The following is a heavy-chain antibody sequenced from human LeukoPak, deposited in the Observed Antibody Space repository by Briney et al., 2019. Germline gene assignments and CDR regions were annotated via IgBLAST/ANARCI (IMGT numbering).Heavy chain of an antibody. J-gene: IGHJ4*02. CDR3: ARWNRGDWGFGTGFDY. V-gene: IGHV4-39*01. CDR2: IYYSGST. Sequence: SETLSLTCTVSGGSISSSSYYWGWIRQPPGKGLEWIGSIYYSGSTYYNPSLKSRVTISVDTSKNQFSLKLSSVTAADTAVYYCARWNRGDWGFGTGFDYWGQGTLVPVSS. D-gene: IGHD7-27*01. CDR1: GGSISSSSYY.